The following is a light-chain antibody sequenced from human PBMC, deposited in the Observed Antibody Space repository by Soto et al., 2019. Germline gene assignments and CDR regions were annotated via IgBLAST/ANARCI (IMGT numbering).Light chain of an antibody. CDR2: GAS. CDR1: QAVSNY. V-gene: IGKV1-9*01. CDR3: QQVETYPWT. J-gene: IGKJ1*01. Sequence: IQLTHSPSSLPASVGDRVTITCRAGQAVSNYLAWYQQKPGMSPKLLIYGASTLQSGVPPRFSGSGSGTDFTLTINALQPEDSATYFCQQVETYPWTFGQGTKVDIK.